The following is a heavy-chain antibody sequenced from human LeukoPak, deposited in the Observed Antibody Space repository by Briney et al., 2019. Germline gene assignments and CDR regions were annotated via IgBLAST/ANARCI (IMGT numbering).Heavy chain of an antibody. CDR1: GFTFSSYS. CDR3: AKDWSGDYNWSDP. J-gene: IGHJ5*02. CDR2: INSVSSAI. V-gene: IGHV3-48*01. Sequence: GGSLRLSCAASGFTFSSYSMNWVRQAPGRGLEWVSYINSVSSAIYYADSVKGRFIISRDNSKNTLFLQMNSLRPEDTAVYYCAKDWSGDYNWSDPWGQGTLVIVSS. D-gene: IGHD3-3*01.